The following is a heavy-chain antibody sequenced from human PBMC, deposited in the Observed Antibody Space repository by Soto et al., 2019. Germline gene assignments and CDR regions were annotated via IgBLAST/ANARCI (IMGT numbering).Heavy chain of an antibody. J-gene: IGHJ4*02. CDR1: GFTVSTNY. V-gene: IGHV3-53*01. D-gene: IGHD6-19*01. CDR2: INIDGST. CDR3: ARGGSGWYI. Sequence: EVQLEESAGGVIQPGGSLRLSCAASGFTVSTNYMTWVRQAPAKGLEWVSIINIDGSTYYADSVRGRFTISRDHSKNTLYLQMSSRRAEDTAVYYCARGGSGWYIWGQGTLVTVSS.